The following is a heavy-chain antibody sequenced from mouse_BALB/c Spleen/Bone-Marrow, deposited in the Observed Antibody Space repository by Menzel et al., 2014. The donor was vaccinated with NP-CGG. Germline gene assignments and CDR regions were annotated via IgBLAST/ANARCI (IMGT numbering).Heavy chain of an antibody. CDR1: GYTFTSYW. CDR3: TRLDGNLFTY. V-gene: IGHV1-5*01. D-gene: IGHD2-1*01. CDR2: IYPGNSDT. J-gene: IGHJ3*01. Sequence: EVQRVESGTVLARPGASVKMSCKASGYTFTSYWMHWVKRRPGQGLEWIGAIYPGNSDTSYNQKFKGKAKLTAVTSTSTAYMELSSLTNEDSAVYYCTRLDGNLFTYWGQGTLVTVSA.